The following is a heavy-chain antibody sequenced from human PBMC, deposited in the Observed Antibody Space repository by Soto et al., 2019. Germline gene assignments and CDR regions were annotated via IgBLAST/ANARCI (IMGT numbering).Heavy chain of an antibody. CDR1: GSSISSYY. V-gene: IGHV4-59*01. CDR3: ARDGAAGLGY. J-gene: IGHJ4*02. CDR2: IYYSGST. Sequence: QVQLQESGPGLVKPSETLSLTCTVSGSSISSYYWSWIRQPPGKGLEWIGYIYYSGSTNYNPSLKSRVTIAVDTSKNQFSLKLRSVTAADTAVYYCARDGAAGLGYWGQGTLVTVSS. D-gene: IGHD6-13*01.